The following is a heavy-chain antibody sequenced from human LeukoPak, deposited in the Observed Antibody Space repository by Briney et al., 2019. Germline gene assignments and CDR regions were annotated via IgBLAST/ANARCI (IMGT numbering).Heavy chain of an antibody. CDR3: PRGLRWTDF. J-gene: IGHJ4*02. Sequence: GGFLRLSCVFSGFTFGDDWMNWVRQAPGKGLEWVANINQGGSDIHFVDSVKGRFTISRDNAKNSLYLQMNSLRAEDTGVYYCPRGLRWTDFWGQGTLVTVSS. D-gene: IGHD4-23*01. CDR1: GFTFGDDW. V-gene: IGHV3-7*01. CDR2: INQGGSDI.